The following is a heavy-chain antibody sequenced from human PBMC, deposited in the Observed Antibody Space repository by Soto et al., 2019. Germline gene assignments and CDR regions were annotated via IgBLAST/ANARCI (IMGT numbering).Heavy chain of an antibody. J-gene: IGHJ4*02. CDR1: GFTFSSYA. CDR2: ISYDGNNK. Sequence: GGSLRLSCAASGFTFSSYAMHWVRQAPGKGLEWVALISYDGNNKYYADSVEGRFTISRDNSKNTVYLQMNSLRLEDTAVYYCARGPSYSDSYFDYWGQGTLVTVSS. D-gene: IGHD4-17*01. CDR3: ARGPSYSDSYFDY. V-gene: IGHV3-30*04.